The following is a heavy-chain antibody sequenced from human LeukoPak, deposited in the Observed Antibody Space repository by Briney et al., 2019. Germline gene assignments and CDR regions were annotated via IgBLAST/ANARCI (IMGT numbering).Heavy chain of an antibody. V-gene: IGHV3-21*01. CDR1: GFTFSSYN. J-gene: IGHJ6*04. CDR3: AELGITMIGGV. CDR2: ISSSSSYI. D-gene: IGHD3-10*02. Sequence: KPGESLRLSCAASGFTFSSYNMNWVRQAPGKVLEWVSSISSSSSYIYYADSVKGRFTISRDNAKNSLYLQMNSLRAEDTAVYYCAELGITMIGGVWGKGTTVTISS.